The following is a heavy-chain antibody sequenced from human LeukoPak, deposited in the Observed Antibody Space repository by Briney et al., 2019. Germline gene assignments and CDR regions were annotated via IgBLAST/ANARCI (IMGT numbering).Heavy chain of an antibody. J-gene: IGHJ4*02. D-gene: IGHD3-10*02. CDR1: GFTFSSYS. CDR2: ISSSSSYI. V-gene: IGHV3-21*04. Sequence: GGSLRLSCAASGFTFSSYSMNWVRQAPGKGLEWVSSISSSSSYIYYADSVKGRFTISRDNSKNTLYLQMNSLRAEDTAVYYCAKDRSMIGYYFDYWGQGTLVTVSS. CDR3: AKDRSMIGYYFDY.